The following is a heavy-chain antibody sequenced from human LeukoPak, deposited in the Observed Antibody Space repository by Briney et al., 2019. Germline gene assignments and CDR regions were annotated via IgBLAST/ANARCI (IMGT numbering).Heavy chain of an antibody. CDR3: AKDILAVAGSWYFDY. V-gene: IGHV3-33*06. D-gene: IGHD6-19*01. CDR1: GFTFSSYG. CDR2: IWYDGSNK. Sequence: GGSLRLSCAASGFTFSSYGMHWVRQAPGKGLEWVAVIWYDGSNKYYADSVKGRFIISRDNSKNTLYLQMNSLRAEDTAVYYCAKDILAVAGSWYFDYWGQGTLVTVSS. J-gene: IGHJ4*02.